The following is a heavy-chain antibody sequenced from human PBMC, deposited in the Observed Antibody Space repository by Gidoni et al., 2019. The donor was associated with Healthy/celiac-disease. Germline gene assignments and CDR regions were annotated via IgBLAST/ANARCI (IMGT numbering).Heavy chain of an antibody. Sequence: QVQLVESGGGLVKPGGSLRLSCAASAFTFSAYYMSWIRQPPGKGLEWLSYISSSSSYTNYADSVKGRFTISRDNAKNSLYLQMNSLTAEDTAVYYCARVGSGTTWWGNWFDPWGQGTLVTVSS. V-gene: IGHV3-11*06. CDR2: ISSSSSYT. CDR1: AFTFSAYY. J-gene: IGHJ5*02. CDR3: ARVGSGTTWWGNWFDP. D-gene: IGHD1-7*01.